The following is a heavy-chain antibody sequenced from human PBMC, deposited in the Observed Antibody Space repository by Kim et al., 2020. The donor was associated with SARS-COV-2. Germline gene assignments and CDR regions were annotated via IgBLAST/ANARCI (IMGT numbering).Heavy chain of an antibody. CDR1: GFTFSSYS. J-gene: IGHJ6*02. Sequence: GGSLRLSCAASGFTFSSYSMNWVRQAPGKGLEWVSSISSSSSYIYYADSVKGRFTISRDNAKNSLYLQMNSLRAEDTAVYYCARENTMVRGVIMPRYYYYGMDVWGQGTTVTVSS. CDR2: ISSSSSYI. V-gene: IGHV3-21*04. D-gene: IGHD3-10*01. CDR3: ARENTMVRGVIMPRYYYYGMDV.